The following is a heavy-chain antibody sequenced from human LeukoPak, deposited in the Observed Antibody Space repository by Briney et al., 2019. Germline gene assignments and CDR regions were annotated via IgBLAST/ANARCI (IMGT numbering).Heavy chain of an antibody. CDR2: IYYSGST. D-gene: IGHD3-10*01. J-gene: IGHJ4*02. Sequence: SEALSLTCTVSGGSISSYYWSWIRQPPGKGLEWIGSIYYSGSTYYNPSLKSRVTISVDTSKNQFSLKLSSVTAADTAVYYCASIMVRGARFDYWGQGTLVTVSS. V-gene: IGHV4-59*05. CDR1: GGSISSYY. CDR3: ASIMVRGARFDY.